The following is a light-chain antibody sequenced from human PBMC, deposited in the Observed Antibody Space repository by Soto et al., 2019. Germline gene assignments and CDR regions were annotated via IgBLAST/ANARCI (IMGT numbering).Light chain of an antibody. CDR2: EVT. CDR3: ISYAGSNNWV. CDR1: SSDVGDYNY. V-gene: IGLV2-8*01. J-gene: IGLJ3*02. Sequence: QSVLTQPPSASGSPGQSVTISCTGTSSDVGDYNYVSWYQQHPGKAPKLLIYEVTERPSGVPDRFSGSKSGNTASLTVSGLQADDEADYYCISYAGSNNWVFGGGTKLTVL.